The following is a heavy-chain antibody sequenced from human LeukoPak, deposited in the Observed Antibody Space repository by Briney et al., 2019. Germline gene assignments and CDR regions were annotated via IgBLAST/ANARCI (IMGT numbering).Heavy chain of an antibody. D-gene: IGHD3-10*01. CDR3: AREPWEYYGSGSYSWFDP. J-gene: IGHJ5*02. V-gene: IGHV4-59*12. CDR2: IYYSGST. Sequence: PSETLSLTCTVSGGSISSYYWSWIRQPPGKGLEWIGYIYYSGSTNYNPSLKSRVTISVDTSKNQFSLKLSSVTAADTAVYYCAREPWEYYGSGSYSWFDPWGQGTLVTVSS. CDR1: GGSISSYY.